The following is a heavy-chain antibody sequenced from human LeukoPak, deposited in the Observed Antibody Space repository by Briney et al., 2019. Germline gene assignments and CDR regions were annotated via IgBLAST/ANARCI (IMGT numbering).Heavy chain of an antibody. Sequence: ASVKVSCKASGYTFTNYAMNWVRQAPGQGLEWMGWINTKTGNPTYVQGFTGWFAFSLDTSVSTAYLQISSLKPEDTAVYYCARDRYSSSWPFEYWGQGTLVTVSS. D-gene: IGHD6-13*01. J-gene: IGHJ4*02. V-gene: IGHV7-4-1*02. CDR2: INTKTGNP. CDR3: ARDRYSSSWPFEY. CDR1: GYTFTNYA.